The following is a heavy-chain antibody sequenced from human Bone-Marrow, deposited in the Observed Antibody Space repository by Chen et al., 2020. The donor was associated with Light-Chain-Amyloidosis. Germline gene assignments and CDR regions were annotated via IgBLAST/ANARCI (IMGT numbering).Heavy chain of an antibody. CDR3: AKDISYDDILPGYPADAFDI. D-gene: IGHD3-9*01. CDR1: GFACSSYA. Sequence: EVQLVESGGGLLQRGGSLRLSCAASGFACSSYAMSWVRQAPGKGLEWVSTISGGGGSRYYGDSVNVRLTISRDNCENALFLQMNSLRAEDTAVYYCAKDISYDDILPGYPADAFDIWGQGTMVTVSS. J-gene: IGHJ3*02. V-gene: IGHV3-23*04. CDR2: ISGGGGSR.